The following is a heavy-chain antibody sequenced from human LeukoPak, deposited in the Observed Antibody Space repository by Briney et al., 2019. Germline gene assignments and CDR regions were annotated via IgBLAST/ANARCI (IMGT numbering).Heavy chain of an antibody. J-gene: IGHJ3*02. CDR1: GFTFNNYA. Sequence: PGGSLRLSCAASGFTFNNYAMSWVRQAPGRGLEWVSAISGSGGSTYYADSVKGRFTISGDNSKNTVYLQMNSLRTEDTAIYYCAKGDYGGDPEAFDIWGQGTMVTVSS. V-gene: IGHV3-23*01. CDR3: AKGDYGGDPEAFDI. D-gene: IGHD4-23*01. CDR2: ISGSGGST.